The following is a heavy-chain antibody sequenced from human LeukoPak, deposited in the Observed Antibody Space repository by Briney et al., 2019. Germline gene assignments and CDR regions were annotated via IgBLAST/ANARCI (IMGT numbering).Heavy chain of an antibody. CDR2: ISSSSSTI. V-gene: IGHV3-48*01. CDR1: GFTFSSYS. Sequence: GGSLRLSCAASGFTFSSYSMNWVRQAPGKGLEWVSYISSSSSTIYYADSVKGRFTISRDNAKNSLYPQMNSLRAEDTAVYYCARGTASITVTTLVWYFDLWGRGTLVTVSS. CDR3: ARGTASITVTTLVWYFDL. J-gene: IGHJ2*01. D-gene: IGHD4-17*01.